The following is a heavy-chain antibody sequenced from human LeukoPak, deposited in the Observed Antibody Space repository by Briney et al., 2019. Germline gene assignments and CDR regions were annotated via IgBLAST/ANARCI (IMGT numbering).Heavy chain of an antibody. CDR3: ARTDYSNFYYYYYGMDV. J-gene: IGHJ6*02. Sequence: GASVKVSCKVSGYTLTELSMHWVRQAPGQGLEWMGWISAYNGNTNYAQKLQGRVTMTTDTSTSTAYMELRSLRSDDTAVYYCARTDYSNFYYYYYGMDVWGQGTTVTVSS. CDR1: GYTLTELS. CDR2: ISAYNGNT. V-gene: IGHV1-18*01. D-gene: IGHD4-11*01.